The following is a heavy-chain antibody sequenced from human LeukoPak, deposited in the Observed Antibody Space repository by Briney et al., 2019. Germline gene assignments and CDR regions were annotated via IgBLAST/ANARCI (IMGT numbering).Heavy chain of an antibody. Sequence: GGSLRLSCAASGFTFSNAWMSWVRQAPGKGLEWVGRIKSKTDGGTTDYAAPVKGRFTISRDDSKNTLYLQMNSLKTEDTAVYYCTTVPYRSYYGSGSYYIDYWGQGTLVTVPS. CDR3: TTVPYRSYYGSGSYYIDY. CDR1: GFTFSNAW. CDR2: IKSKTDGGTT. V-gene: IGHV3-15*01. J-gene: IGHJ4*02. D-gene: IGHD3-10*01.